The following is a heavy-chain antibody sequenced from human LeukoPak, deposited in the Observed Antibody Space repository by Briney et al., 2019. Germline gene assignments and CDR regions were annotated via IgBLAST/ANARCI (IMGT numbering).Heavy chain of an antibody. Sequence: PGGSLRLSCAASGFTFSSYAMHWVRQAPGKGLEWVAVISYDGSNKYYADSVKGRFTISRDNSKNTLYLQMDSLRAEDTAVYHCAKNLDGVATYFDYWGQGTLVTVSS. CDR3: AKNLDGVATYFDY. V-gene: IGHV3-30*04. D-gene: IGHD5-12*01. CDR1: GFTFSSYA. CDR2: ISYDGSNK. J-gene: IGHJ4*02.